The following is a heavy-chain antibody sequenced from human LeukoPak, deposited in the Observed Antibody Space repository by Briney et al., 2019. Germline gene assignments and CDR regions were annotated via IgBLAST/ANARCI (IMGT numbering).Heavy chain of an antibody. J-gene: IGHJ4*02. D-gene: IGHD2-2*01. CDR2: IYHSGNT. CDR1: GYSISSGYY. CDR3: ARCDQLQYFDY. V-gene: IGHV4-38-2*01. Sequence: PSETLSLTCAVSGYSISSGYYWGWIRQPPGKGLEWIGSIYHSGNTYYNPSLKSRVTISVDTSKNQFSLKLSSVTAADTAVYYCARCDQLQYFDYWGQGTLVTVSS.